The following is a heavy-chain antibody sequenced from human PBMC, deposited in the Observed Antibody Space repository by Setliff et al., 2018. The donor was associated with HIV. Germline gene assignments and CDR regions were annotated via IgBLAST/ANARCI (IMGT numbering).Heavy chain of an antibody. V-gene: IGHV3-11*01. CDR2: ISGGGTTV. Sequence: GGSLRLSCEVSGFTFSDYSMSWIRQAPGKGLEWVSYISGGGTTVYYADSVKGRFSISRDNAKNSTSLQLKGLRDDDTAIYYCARERAYDYLWGSYRSSQNSFDYWGQGTLVTVS. D-gene: IGHD3-16*02. J-gene: IGHJ4*02. CDR1: GFTFSDYS. CDR3: ARERAYDYLWGSYRSSQNSFDY.